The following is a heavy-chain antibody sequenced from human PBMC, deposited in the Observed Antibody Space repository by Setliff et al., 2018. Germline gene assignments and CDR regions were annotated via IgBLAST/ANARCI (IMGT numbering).Heavy chain of an antibody. J-gene: IGHJ4*02. CDR3: ARGGGYGSGGSFHNGPFDY. Sequence: SETLSLTCAVSGGSISSSNWWSWVRQPPGKGLEWIGYIYHAGSTYYNPSLESRVTISIDKPNKQFSLELRSLTAADTSLYYCARGGGYGSGGSFHNGPFDYWGQGMLVTVSS. V-gene: IGHV4-4*02. CDR2: IYHAGST. D-gene: IGHD3-10*01. CDR1: GGSISSSNW.